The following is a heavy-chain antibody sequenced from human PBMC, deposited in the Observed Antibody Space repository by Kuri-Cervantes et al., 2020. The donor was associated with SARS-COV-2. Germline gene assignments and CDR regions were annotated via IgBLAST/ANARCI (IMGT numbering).Heavy chain of an antibody. J-gene: IGHJ3*02. V-gene: IGHV1-3*01. CDR1: GYTFTSYA. CDR3: AREVYSSGYNDAFDI. D-gene: IGHD3-22*01. CDR2: INDGNGNT. Sequence: ASVKVSCKASGYTFTSYAMHWVRQAPGQRLEWMGWINDGNGNTKYSQKFKGRVTITRDTSASTAYMELSSLRSEDTALYYCAREVYSSGYNDAFDIWGQGTMVTVSS.